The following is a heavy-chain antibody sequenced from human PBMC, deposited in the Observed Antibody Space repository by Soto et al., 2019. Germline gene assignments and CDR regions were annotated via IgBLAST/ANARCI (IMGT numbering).Heavy chain of an antibody. V-gene: IGHV4-39*01. CDR2: IYYSGST. D-gene: IGHD6-13*01. Sequence: SETLSLTCTVSGGSISSSSYYWGWIRQPPGKGLEWIGSIYYSGSTYYNPSLKSRVTISVDTSKNQFSLKLSSVTAADTAVYYCAGISRVSNYYYGMDVWGQGTTVTVSS. CDR3: AGISRVSNYYYGMDV. J-gene: IGHJ6*02. CDR1: GGSISSSSYY.